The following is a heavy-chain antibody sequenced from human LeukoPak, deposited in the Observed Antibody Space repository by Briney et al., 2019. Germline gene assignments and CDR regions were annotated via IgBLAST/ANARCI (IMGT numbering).Heavy chain of an antibody. CDR1: GFTFSSYE. D-gene: IGHD6-19*01. J-gene: IGHJ5*02. Sequence: GGSLRLSSAASGFTFSSYEMNWVRQAPGKGLEWVSYISSSGSTIYYADSVKGRFTISRDNAKNSLYLQMNSLRAEDTAVYYCARDGGYSSGIQPWGQGTLVTVSS. V-gene: IGHV3-48*03. CDR3: ARDGGYSSGIQP. CDR2: ISSSGSTI.